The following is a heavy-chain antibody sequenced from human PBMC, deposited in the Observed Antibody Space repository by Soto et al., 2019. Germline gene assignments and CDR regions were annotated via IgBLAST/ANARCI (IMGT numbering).Heavy chain of an antibody. D-gene: IGHD3-16*01. CDR1: RGSMSSSDW. V-gene: IGHV4-4*02. CDR2: TYHSGNT. CDR3: ATWGSTAFDI. J-gene: IGHJ3*02. Sequence: QRRESGPGLMEPSGTLSLTCAVSRGSMSSSDWWCWVRQAPGKGLEWIGETYHSGNTNYNPSLKSRVTLSVDKSKNQFSLTLTSVTAADTGVYYCATWGSTAFDIWGQGTMVTVSS.